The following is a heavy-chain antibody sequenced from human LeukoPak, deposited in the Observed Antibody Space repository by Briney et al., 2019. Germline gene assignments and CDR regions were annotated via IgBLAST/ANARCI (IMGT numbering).Heavy chain of an antibody. Sequence: GGSLRLSCAASGFTFSSYGMHWVRRAPGKGLEWVAVIWYDGSNKYYADSVKGRFTISRDNSKNTLYLQMNSLRAEDTAVYYCARVTMVRGVIIHGMDVWGQGTTVTVSS. CDR3: ARVTMVRGVIIHGMDV. V-gene: IGHV3-33*01. J-gene: IGHJ6*02. CDR2: IWYDGSNK. CDR1: GFTFSSYG. D-gene: IGHD3-10*01.